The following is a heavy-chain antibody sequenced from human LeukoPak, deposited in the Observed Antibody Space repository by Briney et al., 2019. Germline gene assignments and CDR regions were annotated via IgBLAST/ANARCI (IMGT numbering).Heavy chain of an antibody. J-gene: IGHJ4*02. D-gene: IGHD3-9*01. CDR3: ARGPYDILTGYPLDY. CDR1: GGTFSSYA. Sequence: GSSVTVSCKASGGTFSSYAISWVRQAPGQGLEWVGVIIPIFGTANYAQKFQGRVTITADESTSTAYMELSSLRSEDTAVYYCARGPYDILTGYPLDYWGQGTLVTVSS. CDR2: IIPIFGTA. V-gene: IGHV1-69*01.